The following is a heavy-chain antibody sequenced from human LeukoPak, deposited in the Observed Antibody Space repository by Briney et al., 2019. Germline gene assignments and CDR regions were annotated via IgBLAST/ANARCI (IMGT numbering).Heavy chain of an antibody. V-gene: IGHV3-23*01. CDR3: ARDREMATTTIDY. Sequence: GGSLRLSCVASGFTFSSYAMSWVRQAPGKGLEWVSDISGSGGSTYYAGSVKGRFTISRDNSKNTLYLQMNSLRAEDTAVYYCARDREMATTTIDYWGQGTLVTVSS. J-gene: IGHJ4*02. CDR2: ISGSGGST. D-gene: IGHD5-24*01. CDR1: GFTFSSYA.